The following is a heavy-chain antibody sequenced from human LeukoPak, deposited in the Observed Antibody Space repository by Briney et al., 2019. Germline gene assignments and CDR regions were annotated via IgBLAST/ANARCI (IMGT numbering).Heavy chain of an antibody. V-gene: IGHV3-9*01. CDR1: GFTFDDYA. D-gene: IGHD3-10*01. CDR2: ISWNSGSI. Sequence: GRSLRLSCAASGFTFDDYAMHWVRQAPGKGLEWVSGISWNSGSIGYADSVKGRFTISRDNAKNSLYLQMNSLRAEDTAVYYCARDYRGIWGQGTMVTVSS. CDR3: ARDYRGI. J-gene: IGHJ3*02.